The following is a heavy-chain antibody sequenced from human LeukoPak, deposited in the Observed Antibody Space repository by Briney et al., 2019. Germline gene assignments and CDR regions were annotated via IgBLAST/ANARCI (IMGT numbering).Heavy chain of an antibody. CDR1: GSTFSSYA. Sequence: GGSLRLSCAASGSTFSSYAMSWVRQAPGKGLEWVSAISGSGGSTYYADSVKGRFTISRDNSKNTLYLQMNSLRAEDTAVYYCAKCPFNSWYSWFDPWGQGTLVTVSS. V-gene: IGHV3-23*01. D-gene: IGHD6-13*01. CDR2: ISGSGGST. CDR3: AKCPFNSWYSWFDP. J-gene: IGHJ5*02.